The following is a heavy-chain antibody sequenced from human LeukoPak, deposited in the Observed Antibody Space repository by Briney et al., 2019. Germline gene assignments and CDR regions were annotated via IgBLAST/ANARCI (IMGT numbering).Heavy chain of an antibody. J-gene: IGHJ4*02. Sequence: PSETLSLTCTVSGGSINSYYWSWIRQPPGKGLEWIGCIYYTGSTNHNPSLKSRVIISVDTSKSQFSLKMSSVTAADTAVYYCARGRGAVAGTFDYWGQGTLVTVSS. CDR2: IYYTGST. V-gene: IGHV4-59*01. D-gene: IGHD6-19*01. CDR3: ARGRGAVAGTFDY. CDR1: GGSINSYY.